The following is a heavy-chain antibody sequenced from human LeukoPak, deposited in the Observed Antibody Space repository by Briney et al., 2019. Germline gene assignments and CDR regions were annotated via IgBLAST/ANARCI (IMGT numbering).Heavy chain of an antibody. CDR2: ISSSSSYI. CDR1: GFTFSSYS. Sequence: PGGSLRLSCAASGFTFSSYSMNWLRQAPGKGLEWVSSISSSSSYIYYADSVKGRFTISRDNAKNSLYLQMNSLRAEDTAVYYCARDPNGGSYLSNWGQGTLVTVSS. V-gene: IGHV3-21*01. CDR3: ARDPNGGSYLSN. D-gene: IGHD2-15*01. J-gene: IGHJ4*02.